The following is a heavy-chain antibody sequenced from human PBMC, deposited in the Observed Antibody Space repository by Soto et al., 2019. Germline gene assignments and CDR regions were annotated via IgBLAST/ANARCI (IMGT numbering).Heavy chain of an antibody. CDR2: IYWDDSK. Sequence: QITLKESGPTLVKPTQTLTLTCTFSGFSLTTDRVGVGWIRQPPGEALEWLAVIYWDDSKTYRPSLESRLTITKYTSKNQGALTMTNMDSLDTATYYCAHAYGGRSLSWGQGTLVTVSS. V-gene: IGHV2-5*02. D-gene: IGHD1-26*01. J-gene: IGHJ5*02. CDR1: GFSLTTDRVG. CDR3: AHAYGGRSLS.